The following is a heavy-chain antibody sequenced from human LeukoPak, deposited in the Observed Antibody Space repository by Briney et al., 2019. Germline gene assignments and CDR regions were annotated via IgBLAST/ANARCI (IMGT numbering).Heavy chain of an antibody. J-gene: IGHJ4*02. CDR1: GFTFSSYS. D-gene: IGHD3-22*01. CDR3: ARDGGYTYDNSGYYCDY. V-gene: IGHV3-21*05. Sequence: GGSLRLSCTASGFTFSSYSMNWVRQAPGKGLEWLPYIDSSSSFTFYADSVKGRFTTSRDNAKNSLYLQMNSLRVEDTAMYYCARDGGYTYDNSGYYCDYWGQGALVTVSS. CDR2: IDSSSSFT.